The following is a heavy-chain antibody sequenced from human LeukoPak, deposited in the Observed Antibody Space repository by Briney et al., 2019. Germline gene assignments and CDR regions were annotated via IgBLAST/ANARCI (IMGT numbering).Heavy chain of an antibody. D-gene: IGHD2-15*01. CDR3: ARHTLVAATRPFDY. CDR2: IYYSGST. Sequence: SETLSLTCTVSGGSISSSSYYWGWIRQPPGKGLEWIGSIYYSGSTYYNPSLKSRVTISVDTSKNQFSLKLSSVTAADTAVYYCARHTLVAATRPFDYWGQGTLVTVSS. CDR1: GGSISSSSYY. J-gene: IGHJ4*02. V-gene: IGHV4-39*01.